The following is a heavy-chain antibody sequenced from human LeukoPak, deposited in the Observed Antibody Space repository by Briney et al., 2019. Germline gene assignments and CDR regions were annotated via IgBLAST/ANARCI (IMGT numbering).Heavy chain of an antibody. D-gene: IGHD1-26*01. CDR2: ISSSGSTI. CDR3: ARDNVGATRGYYYYGMDV. Sequence: GGSLRLSCAASGFTFSDYYMSWIRQAPGKGLEWVSYISSSGSTIYYADSVKGRFTISRDNAKNSLYLQMNSLRAEDTAVYYCARDNVGATRGYYYYGMDVWGQGTTVTVSS. V-gene: IGHV3-11*01. J-gene: IGHJ6*02. CDR1: GFTFSDYY.